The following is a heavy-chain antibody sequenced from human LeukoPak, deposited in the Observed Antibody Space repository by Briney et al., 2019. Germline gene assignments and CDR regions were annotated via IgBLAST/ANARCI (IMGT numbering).Heavy chain of an antibody. V-gene: IGHV3-74*01. Sequence: GGSLRLSCAASGNYWMHWVRQVQGKGLVWVSHINSDGSWTSYADSVKGRFTISKDNAKNTVYLQMNSLRAEDTAVYYCVSFYETYWGQGTLVTVSS. J-gene: IGHJ4*02. CDR3: VSFYETY. CDR2: INSDGSWT. D-gene: IGHD2/OR15-2a*01. CDR1: GNYW.